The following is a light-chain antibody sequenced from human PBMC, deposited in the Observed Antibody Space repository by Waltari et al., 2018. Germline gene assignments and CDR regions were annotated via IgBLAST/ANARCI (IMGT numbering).Light chain of an antibody. CDR1: QDISDH. J-gene: IGKJ4*01. Sequence: DIQMTQSPSSLSASVGDRVTITCQASQDISDHLNWYQHKPGNAPKLLIYDASFLETGIPSRFSGRGSGADFAFTISSLQPEDIATYYCQQYDNLPLTFGGGTKVEI. CDR3: QQYDNLPLT. V-gene: IGKV1-33*01. CDR2: DAS.